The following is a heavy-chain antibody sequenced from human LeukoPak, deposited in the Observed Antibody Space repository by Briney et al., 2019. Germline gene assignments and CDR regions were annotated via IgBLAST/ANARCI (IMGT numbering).Heavy chain of an antibody. D-gene: IGHD3-16*01. CDR2: ISYDGSNK. CDR3: AKAGEVGYVRGAFDI. V-gene: IGHV3-30*18. J-gene: IGHJ3*02. CDR1: GFTFSSYG. Sequence: GGSLRLSCAASGFTFSSYGMHWVRQAPGKGLEWVAVISYDGSNKYYADSVKGRFTISRDNSKNTLYLQMNSLRAEDTAVYYCAKAGEVGYVRGAFDIWGQGTMVTVSS.